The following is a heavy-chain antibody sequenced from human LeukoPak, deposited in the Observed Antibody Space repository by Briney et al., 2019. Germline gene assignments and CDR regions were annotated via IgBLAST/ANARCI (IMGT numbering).Heavy chain of an antibody. CDR1: GGTFSSYA. CDR2: IIPIFDTA. J-gene: IGHJ4*02. Sequence: SVKVSCKASGGTFSSYAISWVRQAPGQGLEWMGRIIPIFDTANYAQKFQGRVTITTDESTSTAYMELSSLRSEDTAVYYCARDPAAYSGSYYFYYWGQGTLVTVSS. CDR3: ARDPAAYSGSYYFYY. V-gene: IGHV1-69*05. D-gene: IGHD1-26*01.